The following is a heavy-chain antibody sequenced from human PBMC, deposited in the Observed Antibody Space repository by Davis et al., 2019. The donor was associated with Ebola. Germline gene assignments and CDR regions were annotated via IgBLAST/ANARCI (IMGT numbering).Heavy chain of an antibody. D-gene: IGHD1-26*01. CDR3: ARGYYGGWFDP. CDR1: GGSFSGYY. Sequence: MPSETLSLTCAVYGGSFSGYYWSWIRQPPGKGLEWIGEINHSGSTNYNPSLKSRVTISVDTSKNQFSLKLSSVIAADTAVYYCARGYYGGWFDPWGQGTLVTVSS. CDR2: INHSGST. V-gene: IGHV4-34*01. J-gene: IGHJ5*02.